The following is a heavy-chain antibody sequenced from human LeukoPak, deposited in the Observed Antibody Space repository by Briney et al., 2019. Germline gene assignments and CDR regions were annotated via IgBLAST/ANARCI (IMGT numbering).Heavy chain of an antibody. J-gene: IGHJ3*02. V-gene: IGHV1-18*01. CDR3: ARERKSSYDTLTGYYKSDAFDI. CDR1: GYSLITYG. D-gene: IGHD3-9*01. Sequence: WASVKVSCKAAGYSLITYGISWVRQAPGQGLEWMGWISAYNGNTNYAQKLQGRVTVTTDTSTNTAYMGLRSLRSDDTAVYYCARERKSSYDTLTGYYKSDAFDIWGQGTMVTVSS. CDR2: ISAYNGNT.